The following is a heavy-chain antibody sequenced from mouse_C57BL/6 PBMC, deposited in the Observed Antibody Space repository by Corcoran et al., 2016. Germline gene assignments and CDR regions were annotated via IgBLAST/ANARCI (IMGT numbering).Heavy chain of an antibody. Sequence: DVQLQESGPGRVKHSQSLSLTCSVTGCSITSGYYWNWVRQFPGNKLEWMVYISYDGSNNYNPSLKNRISITRDTSKNQFFLKLNSVTTEDTATYYCAREGFYDGYYSAYWGQGTLVTVSA. V-gene: IGHV3-6*01. CDR3: AREGFYDGYYSAY. CDR1: GCSITSGYY. J-gene: IGHJ3*01. CDR2: ISYDGSN. D-gene: IGHD2-3*01.